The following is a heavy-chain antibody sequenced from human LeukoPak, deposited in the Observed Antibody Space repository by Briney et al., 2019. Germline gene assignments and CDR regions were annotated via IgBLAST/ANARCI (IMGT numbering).Heavy chain of an antibody. J-gene: IGHJ6*03. D-gene: IGHD2-2*01. V-gene: IGHV3-33*06. CDR1: GFTFSSYG. Sequence: GGSLRLSCAASGFTFSSYGMHWVRQAPGKGLEWVAVIWYDGSNKNYADSVKGRFTISRDNSKNTLYLQMNSLRAEDTAVYYCAKGGCSSTSCYGEVYYYMDVWGKGTTVTVSS. CDR3: AKGGCSSTSCYGEVYYYMDV. CDR2: IWYDGSNK.